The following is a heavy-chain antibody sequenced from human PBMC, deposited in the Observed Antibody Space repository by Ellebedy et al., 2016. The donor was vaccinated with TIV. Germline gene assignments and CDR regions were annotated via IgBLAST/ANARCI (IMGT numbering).Heavy chain of an antibody. V-gene: IGHV3-43D*03. D-gene: IGHD2-2*01. CDR1: GFTFDDYA. Sequence: GESLKISXAASGFTFDDYAMHWVRQAPGKGLEWVSLISWDGGSTYYADSVRGRFTISRDNSKNSLYLQMNSLRAEDTALYYCAKDMGQGLYCSSTSCADGGFDYWGQGTLVTVSS. CDR3: AKDMGQGLYCSSTSCADGGFDY. CDR2: ISWDGGST. J-gene: IGHJ4*02.